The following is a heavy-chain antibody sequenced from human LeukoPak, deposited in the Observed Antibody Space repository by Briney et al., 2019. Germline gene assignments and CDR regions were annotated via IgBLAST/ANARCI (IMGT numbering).Heavy chain of an antibody. CDR2: ISYDGSNK. J-gene: IGHJ4*02. CDR3: ARDQDSSSWSGCFDY. D-gene: IGHD6-13*01. V-gene: IGHV3-30-3*01. CDR1: GFTFSSYA. Sequence: PGGSLRLSCAASGFTFSSYAMHWVRQAPGKGLEWVAVISYDGSNKYYADSVKGRFTISRDNSKNTLYLQMNSLRAEDTAVYHCARDQDSSSWSGCFDYWGQGTLVTVSS.